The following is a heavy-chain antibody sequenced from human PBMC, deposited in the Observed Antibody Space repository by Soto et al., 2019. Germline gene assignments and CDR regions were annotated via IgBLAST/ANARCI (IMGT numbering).Heavy chain of an antibody. CDR1: GGTFSSYA. D-gene: IGHD5-18*01. J-gene: IGHJ4*02. CDR3: ARGFRIQLWPPVFGY. Sequence: QVQLVQSGAEVKKPGSSVKVSCKASGGTFSSYAISWVRQAPGQGLEWMGGIIPIFGTANYAQKFQGRVTSTADESTSTAYMELSSLRSEDAAVYYCARGFRIQLWPPVFGYWGQGTLVTVSS. V-gene: IGHV1-69*12. CDR2: IIPIFGTA.